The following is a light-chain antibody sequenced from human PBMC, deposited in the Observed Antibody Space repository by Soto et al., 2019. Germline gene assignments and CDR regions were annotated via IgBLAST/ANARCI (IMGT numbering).Light chain of an antibody. CDR3: QQYDHVPSLT. V-gene: IGKV1-33*01. J-gene: IGKJ4*01. CDR1: QDISPY. CDR2: DAS. Sequence: DIQMTHSPSSWLESLGTRVTIIGKPIQDISPYLNWYQQKPGKAPKLLIYDASNLETGVPSRFSGSGSGTDFSFTISSLQPEDFATYYCQQYDHVPSLTFGGGTKVEMK.